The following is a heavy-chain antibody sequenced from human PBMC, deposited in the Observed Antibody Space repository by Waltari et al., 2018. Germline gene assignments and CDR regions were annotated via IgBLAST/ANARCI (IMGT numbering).Heavy chain of an antibody. CDR2: INAGNGNT. CDR3: ARDLGVGANYFDY. Sequence: QVQLVQSGAEVKKPGASVKVSCKASGYTFTSSAMHWVRQAPGQRLEWMGWINAGNGNTKYSQKFQGRVTITRDTSASTAYMELSSLRSEDTAVYYCARDLGVGANYFDYWGQGTLVTVSS. J-gene: IGHJ4*02. D-gene: IGHD1-26*01. V-gene: IGHV1-3*01. CDR1: GYTFTSSA.